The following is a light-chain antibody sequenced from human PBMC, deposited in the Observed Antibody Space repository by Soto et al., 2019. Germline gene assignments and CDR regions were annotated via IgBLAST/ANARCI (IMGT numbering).Light chain of an antibody. V-gene: IGLV2-14*03. CDR3: NSYTGSSSPYV. CDR2: DVT. J-gene: IGLJ1*01. CDR1: SSDVGAYNY. Sequence: QSALTQPASVSGSPGQSITISCTGTSSDVGAYNYVCWYQQHPGKAPKLMIYDVTNRPSGVSSCFSGSKSRTTASLTISGLQAEDEADYYCNSYTGSSSPYVFGTGTKVTVL.